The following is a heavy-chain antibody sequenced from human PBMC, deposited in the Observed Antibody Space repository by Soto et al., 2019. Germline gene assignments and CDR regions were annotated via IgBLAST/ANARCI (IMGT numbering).Heavy chain of an antibody. Sequence: QLQLQESGSGLVKPSQTLSLTCAVSGGSISSGGYSWSWIRQPPGKGLEWIGYMYHSGRTYYKPPLKSRVTISVDRSKTQLSLKLSSVTAADTAVYYCARVPAYWGQGILVTVSS. D-gene: IGHD2-2*01. CDR3: ARVPAY. CDR1: GGSISSGGYS. V-gene: IGHV4-30-2*01. J-gene: IGHJ4*02. CDR2: MYHSGRT.